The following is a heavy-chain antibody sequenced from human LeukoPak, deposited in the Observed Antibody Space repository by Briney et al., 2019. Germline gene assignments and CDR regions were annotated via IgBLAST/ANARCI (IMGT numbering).Heavy chain of an antibody. J-gene: IGHJ5*02. CDR2: ISGSGGST. Sequence: GGSLRLSCAASGFTFSSYAMSWVRQAPGKGLEWVSAISGSGGSTYYADSVKGRFTISRDNSKNTLYLQMNSLRAEDTAVYYCAKYGSGSYYKRPAPVDWFDPWGQGTMVTVSS. D-gene: IGHD3-10*01. CDR3: AKYGSGSYYKRPAPVDWFDP. CDR1: GFTFSSYA. V-gene: IGHV3-23*01.